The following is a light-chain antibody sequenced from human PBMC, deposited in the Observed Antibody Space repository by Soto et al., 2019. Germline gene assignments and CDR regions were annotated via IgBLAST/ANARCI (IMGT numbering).Light chain of an antibody. CDR3: QKRSNWPIT. CDR1: QSVRSS. CDR2: DES. V-gene: IGKV3-11*01. J-gene: IGKJ5*01. Sequence: ELVMTQPPGTLSVSPGERASLFCRASQSVRSSLAWYQQKPGQAPRLLIYDESNRATGIPDRFSGSGSGTDFTPTISSLEPEDFAVYYCQKRSNWPITXGQGTRLDIK.